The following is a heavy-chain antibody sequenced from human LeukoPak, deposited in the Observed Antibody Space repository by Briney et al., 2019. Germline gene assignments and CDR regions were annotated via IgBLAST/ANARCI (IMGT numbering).Heavy chain of an antibody. Sequence: QSRGSLRLSWAASGFTFSRYAMSWVRQAAGKGLEWVSAISGSGGSTHYADSVKGRFTISRDNSKNTLYLQMNSLRAEDTAVYYCARDPGMMFQYYFDYSGQGTLVTVSS. J-gene: IGHJ4*02. D-gene: IGHD3/OR15-3a*01. CDR3: ARDPGMMFQYYFDY. CDR1: GFTFSRYA. V-gene: IGHV3-23*01. CDR2: ISGSGGST.